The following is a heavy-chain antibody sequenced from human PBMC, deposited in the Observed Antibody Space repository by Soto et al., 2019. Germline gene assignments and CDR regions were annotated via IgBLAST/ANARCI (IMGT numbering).Heavy chain of an antibody. Sequence: PGGSLRLSCAASGFIFSTYAMHWVRQPPGKGLEWVAVISYDGNTKDYADSVKGRFTISRDNSKNTVYLQMSSLRTEDTAVYYCARPGSGYDVLTGRYFYYYHTVDVWGQRTTVTVSS. CDR3: ARPGSGYDVLTGRYFYYYHTVDV. CDR2: ISYDGNTK. CDR1: GFIFSTYA. D-gene: IGHD3-9*01. J-gene: IGHJ6*02. V-gene: IGHV3-30-3*01.